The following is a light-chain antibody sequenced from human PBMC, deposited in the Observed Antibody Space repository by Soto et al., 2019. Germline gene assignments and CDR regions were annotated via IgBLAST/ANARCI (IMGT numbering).Light chain of an antibody. CDR2: GAS. CDR3: QQYGSSPLT. J-gene: IGKJ4*01. V-gene: IGKV3-20*01. Sequence: EIVLTQSPGTLSLSPGERATLSCRASQSVSSSYLAWYQQKPGQAPRLLIYGASSRATGIPDRFSGSGSGTDLTLTISRLQPEDFAVYYCQQYGSSPLTFGGGTKVEMK. CDR1: QSVSSSY.